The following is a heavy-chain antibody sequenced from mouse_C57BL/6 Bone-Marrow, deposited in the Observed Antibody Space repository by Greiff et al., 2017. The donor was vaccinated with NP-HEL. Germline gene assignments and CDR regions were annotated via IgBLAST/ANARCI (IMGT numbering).Heavy chain of an antibody. D-gene: IGHD2-2*01. Sequence: QVQLQQSGAELVRPGASVTLSCKASGYTFTDYEMHWVKQTPVHGLEWIGAIDPETGGTAYNQKFKGKAILTADTASSTSYMELRSLTSEDSAVYYSTSSLWLRQGYWGRGTTLTVSS. CDR3: TSSLWLRQGY. CDR2: IDPETGGT. CDR1: GYTFTDYE. J-gene: IGHJ2*01. V-gene: IGHV1-15*01.